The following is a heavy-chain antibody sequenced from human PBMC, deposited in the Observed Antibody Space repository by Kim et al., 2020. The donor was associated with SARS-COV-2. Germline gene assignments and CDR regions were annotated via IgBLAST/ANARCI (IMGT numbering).Heavy chain of an antibody. J-gene: IGHJ5*02. D-gene: IGHD6-13*01. CDR3: AKIRAAAGTLGDLDP. Sequence: GGSLRLSCAASGFTFSSYAMSWVRQAPGKGLEWVSAISGSGGSTYYADSVKGRFTISRDNSKNTLYLQMNSLRAEDTAVYYCAKIRAAAGTLGDLDPWGQGTLVTVSS. CDR2: ISGSGGST. CDR1: GFTFSSYA. V-gene: IGHV3-23*01.